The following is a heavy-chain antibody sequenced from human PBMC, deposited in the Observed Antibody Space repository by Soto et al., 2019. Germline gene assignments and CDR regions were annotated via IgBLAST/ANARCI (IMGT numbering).Heavy chain of an antibody. V-gene: IGHV3-23*01. CDR3: ARDREGVGAGLF. Sequence: EVQLLESGGDLVQPGGSLRLSCAASGFIFRDYAMSWVRQAPGKGLEWLSVISASAGSTYYADSVKGRFTISRDNAKNSMDLQMNSLRAEDTAVYYCARDREGVGAGLFWGQGTMVSVSS. D-gene: IGHD1-26*01. CDR1: GFIFRDYA. CDR2: ISASAGST. J-gene: IGHJ3*01.